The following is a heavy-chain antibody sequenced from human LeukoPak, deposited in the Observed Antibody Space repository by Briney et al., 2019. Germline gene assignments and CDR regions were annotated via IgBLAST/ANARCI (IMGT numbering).Heavy chain of an antibody. V-gene: IGHV3-30-3*01. CDR2: ISYDGSNK. CDR1: GFTFSSYA. Sequence: GRSLRLSCAASGFTFSSYAMHWVRQAPGKGLEWVAVISYDGSNKYYADSVKGRFTISRDNSKNTLYLQMNSLRAEDTAVYYCAREEVRYNKRAAPLDYWGQGTLVTVSS. D-gene: IGHD1-14*01. CDR3: AREEVRYNKRAAPLDY. J-gene: IGHJ4*02.